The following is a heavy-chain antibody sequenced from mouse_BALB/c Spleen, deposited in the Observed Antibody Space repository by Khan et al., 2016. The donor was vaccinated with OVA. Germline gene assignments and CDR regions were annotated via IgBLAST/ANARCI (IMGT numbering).Heavy chain of an antibody. V-gene: IGHV3-6*02. J-gene: IGHJ1*03. CDR3: ARNYRPRYFDV. CDR1: GYSITSGYY. CDR2: ISYDGSN. Sequence: VQLQESGPGLVKPSQSLSLTCSVTGYSITSGYYWNWIRQFPGNKLEWMGYISYDGSNNYNPSLKNRISFTRDTSKSQFFLKLNSVTTEDTATYYCARNYRPRYFDVWGTGTTVTVSS. D-gene: IGHD1-1*01.